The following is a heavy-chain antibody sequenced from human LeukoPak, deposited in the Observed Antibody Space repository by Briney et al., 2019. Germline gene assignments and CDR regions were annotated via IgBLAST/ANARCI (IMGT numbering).Heavy chain of an antibody. J-gene: IGHJ4*02. CDR1: GGTFSSYA. V-gene: IGHV1-69*05. CDR2: IIPIFGTA. CDR3: ASSDSSGWIFYFDY. Sequence: SVKVSCKASGGTFSSYAISWVRQAPGQRLEWMGRIIPIFGTANYAQKFQGRVTITTDESTSTAYMELSSLRSEDTAVYYCASSDSSGWIFYFDYWGQGTLVTVSS. D-gene: IGHD6-19*01.